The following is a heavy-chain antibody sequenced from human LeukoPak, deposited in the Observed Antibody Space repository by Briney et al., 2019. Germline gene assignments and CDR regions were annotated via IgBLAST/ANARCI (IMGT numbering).Heavy chain of an antibody. J-gene: IGHJ5*02. CDR3: ASLEGDYGSGSYYDWFDP. D-gene: IGHD3-10*01. CDR2: ISSSGSTI. V-gene: IGHV3-48*03. CDR1: GFTFDDYH. Sequence: PGGSLTLSCAASGFTFDDYHMLWLRHAQGQGLEWVSYISSSGSTIYYADYVKVRFTISRANTKNSLYLQMNSLRAEDTAVYYCASLEGDYGSGSYYDWFDPWGQGTLVTVSS.